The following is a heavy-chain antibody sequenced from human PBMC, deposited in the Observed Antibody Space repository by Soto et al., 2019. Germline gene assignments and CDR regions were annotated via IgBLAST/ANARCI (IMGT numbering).Heavy chain of an antibody. CDR2: VHIGGST. J-gene: IGHJ1*01. CDR1: GFTVSSSD. Sequence: GGSLRLSCAASGFTVSSSDMSWVRQAPGKGLEWVSVVHIGGSTYYAASVEGRFTMSRDNSRNTVYLQMNNLRVEDTAVYHCARDPPYGAFWGQGTLVTVSS. CDR3: ARDPPYGAF. D-gene: IGHD4-17*01. V-gene: IGHV3-66*01.